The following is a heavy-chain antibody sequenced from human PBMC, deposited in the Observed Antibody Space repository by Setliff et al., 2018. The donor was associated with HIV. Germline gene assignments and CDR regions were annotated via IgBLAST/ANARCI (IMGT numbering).Heavy chain of an antibody. Sequence: ASVKVSCKASGYTFTSHFMHWVRQAPGQGLEWMGVMYPTGGRTTYAQKFQGRVTMTTDTSTNTAYMDLRSLRSDDTAVYYCAKCSEMLGTPATSSGYYCGWFDPWGQGTLVTVSS. CDR3: AKCSEMLGTPATSSGYYCGWFDP. V-gene: IGHV1-46*01. J-gene: IGHJ5*02. CDR1: GYTFTSHF. D-gene: IGHD3-22*01. CDR2: MYPTGGRT.